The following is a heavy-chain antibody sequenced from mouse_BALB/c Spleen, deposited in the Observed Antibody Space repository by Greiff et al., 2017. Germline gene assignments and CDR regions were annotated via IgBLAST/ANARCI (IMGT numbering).Heavy chain of an antibody. CDR1: GYTFTEYI. J-gene: IGHJ4*01. Sequence: VQLQQSGAELVKPGASVKLSCKASGYTFTEYIIHWVKQRSGQGLEWIGWFYPGSGSIKYNEKFKDKATLTADKSSSTVYMELSRLTSEDSAVYFCARHEGRRYYYGSSWDYYAMDYWGQGTSVTVSS. D-gene: IGHD1-1*01. CDR2: FYPGSGSI. CDR3: ARHEGRRYYYGSSWDYYAMDY. V-gene: IGHV1-62-2*01.